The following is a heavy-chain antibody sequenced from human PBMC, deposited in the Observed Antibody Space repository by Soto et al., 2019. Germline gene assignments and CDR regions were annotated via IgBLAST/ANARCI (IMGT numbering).Heavy chain of an antibody. CDR2: IYWNDDF. D-gene: IGHD6-19*01. Sequence: QITLKESGPTLVKPTQTLTLTCTFSGFSLSTSGLGVGWLRQPPGRALEWLTLIYWNDDFHYSPSLKSRLTITKDTSKKQVVRTMTNMDPVDTATYYCARISVAGTVGYFDYWGQGTLVTVSS. V-gene: IGHV2-5*01. J-gene: IGHJ4*02. CDR1: GFSLSTSGLG. CDR3: ARISVAGTVGYFDY.